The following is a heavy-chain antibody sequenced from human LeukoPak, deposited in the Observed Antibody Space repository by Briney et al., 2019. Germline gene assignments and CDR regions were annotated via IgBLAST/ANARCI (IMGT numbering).Heavy chain of an antibody. D-gene: IGHD2-21*01. J-gene: IGHJ4*02. Sequence: GGSLRLSCAASGFTFSSYAMHWVRQAPGKGLEWVAVISYDGSNKYYADSVKGRFTISRDNSKNTLYLQMNSLRAEDTAVYYCARDSQNIVAVFHFDYWGQGTLVTVSS. CDR3: ARDSQNIVAVFHFDY. CDR2: ISYDGSNK. CDR1: GFTFSSYA. V-gene: IGHV3-30*04.